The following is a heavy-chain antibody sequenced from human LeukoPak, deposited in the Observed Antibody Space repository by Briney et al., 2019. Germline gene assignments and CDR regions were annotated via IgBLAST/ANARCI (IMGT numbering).Heavy chain of an antibody. D-gene: IGHD4-11*01. J-gene: IGHJ4*02. CDR2: IYYSGST. CDR1: GGSISCSSYY. Sequence: SSETLSLTCTVSGGSISCSSYYWGWIRRPPGKGLEWIGSIYYSGSTYYNPSLKSRVTISVDTSKNQFSLKLSSVTAADTAVYYCARQRRGGYSFHFDYWGQGTLVTVSS. CDR3: ARQRRGGYSFHFDY. V-gene: IGHV4-39*01.